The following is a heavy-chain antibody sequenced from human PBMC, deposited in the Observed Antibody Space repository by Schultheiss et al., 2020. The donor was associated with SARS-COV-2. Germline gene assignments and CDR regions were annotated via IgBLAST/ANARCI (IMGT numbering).Heavy chain of an antibody. Sequence: ASVKVSCKASGYTFAAYYIHWVRQAPGQGLEWMGWINPNSGGTNYAQKFQGRVTMTRDTSISTAYMELSSLTSEDTAVYYCARDPPSSTGNYYPDYWGQGTLVTVSS. CDR2: INPNSGGT. CDR1: GYTFAAYY. V-gene: IGHV1-2*02. CDR3: ARDPPSSTGNYYPDY. D-gene: IGHD1-26*01. J-gene: IGHJ4*02.